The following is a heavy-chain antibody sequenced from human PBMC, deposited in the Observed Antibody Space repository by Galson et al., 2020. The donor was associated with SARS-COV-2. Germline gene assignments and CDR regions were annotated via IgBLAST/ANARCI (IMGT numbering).Heavy chain of an antibody. CDR1: GYSISSGYF. Sequence: SETLSLTCTVSGYSISSGYFWGWIRQPPGKGLEWMGSIYHSGSTYYNPSLKSRVTISVDTSKNQFSLKLSSVTAADTAVYYCATYSVVVVAPTPRRAGYWGQGTLVTVSS. CDR2: IYHSGST. J-gene: IGHJ4*02. CDR3: ATYSVVVVAPTPRRAGY. V-gene: IGHV4-38-2*02. D-gene: IGHD2-15*01.